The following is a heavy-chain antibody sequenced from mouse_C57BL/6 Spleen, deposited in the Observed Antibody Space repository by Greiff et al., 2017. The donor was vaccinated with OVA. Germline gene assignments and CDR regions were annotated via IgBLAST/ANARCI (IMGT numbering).Heavy chain of an antibody. V-gene: IGHV14-2*01. Sequence: VQLQQSGAELVKPGASVKLSCTASGFNIKDYYMHWVKQRPEQGLEWIGRIDPDDGDTKYAPKFKGKATITADTSSNTAYLQLSSLTSEDAAVYYCARNDYGSSYSYAMDYWGQGTSVTVSS. CDR3: ARNDYGSSYSYAMDY. J-gene: IGHJ4*01. CDR2: IDPDDGDT. CDR1: GFNIKDYY. D-gene: IGHD1-1*01.